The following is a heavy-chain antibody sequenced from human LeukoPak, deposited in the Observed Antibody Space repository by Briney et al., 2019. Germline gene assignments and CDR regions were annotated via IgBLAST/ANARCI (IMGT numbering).Heavy chain of an antibody. J-gene: IGHJ5*02. Sequence: KPSETLSLTCAVSGGSLSGYYWSWIRQAPGKGLEWIGEINHSGSTNYNPSLKSRVTISTDTSKNQFSLKLSSVTAADTAVYYCARIMYNWSDPWGQGTLVTVSS. CDR2: INHSGST. CDR3: ARIMYNWSDP. V-gene: IGHV4-34*01. D-gene: IGHD2-8*01. CDR1: GGSLSGYY.